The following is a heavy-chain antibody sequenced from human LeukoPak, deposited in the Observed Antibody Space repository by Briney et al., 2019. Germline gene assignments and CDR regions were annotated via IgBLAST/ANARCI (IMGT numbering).Heavy chain of an antibody. J-gene: IGHJ4*02. V-gene: IGHV1-18*04. CDR1: GYTFTGYY. CDR2: ISTNNRNT. D-gene: IGHD1-26*01. Sequence: ASVKVSCKASGYTFTGYYMHWVRQAPGQGLEWMGWISTNNRNTNYARKLQGRVTMTTDTSTSTAYMELRSLRSDDTAVYYCVRDGGSYSNFDYWGQGTLVTVSS. CDR3: VRDGGSYSNFDY.